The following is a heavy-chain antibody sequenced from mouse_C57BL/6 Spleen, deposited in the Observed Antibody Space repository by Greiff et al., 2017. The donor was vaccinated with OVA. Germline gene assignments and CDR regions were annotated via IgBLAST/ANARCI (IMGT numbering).Heavy chain of an antibody. V-gene: IGHV1-76*01. CDR3: ARTPLYYSNLYYAMDY. CDR2: IYPGSGST. J-gene: IGHJ4*01. CDR1: GYTFTDYY. Sequence: VQLQQSGAELVRPGASVKLSCKASGYTFTDYYINWVKQRPGQGLEWIARIYPGSGSTYYNEKFKGKATLTAEKSSSTAYMQLSSLTSEDSAVYFCARTPLYYSNLYYAMDYWGQGTSVTVSS. D-gene: IGHD2-5*01.